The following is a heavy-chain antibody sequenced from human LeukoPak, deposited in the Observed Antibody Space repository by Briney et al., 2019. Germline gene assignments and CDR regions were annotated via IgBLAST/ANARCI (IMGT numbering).Heavy chain of an antibody. CDR2: VYNRGST. CDR3: TRSRTNNDAYNELDY. D-gene: IGHD5-24*01. CDR1: GGSISGYY. V-gene: IGHV4-59*08. J-gene: IGHJ4*02. Sequence: SETLSLTCSVSGGSISGYYWSWIRQPPGKGLEWIGCVYNRGSTYYNSSLKSRVTISLDTSRNQFYLRLSSVTAADTAVYYCTRSRTNNDAYNELDYWGQGTLVTVSS.